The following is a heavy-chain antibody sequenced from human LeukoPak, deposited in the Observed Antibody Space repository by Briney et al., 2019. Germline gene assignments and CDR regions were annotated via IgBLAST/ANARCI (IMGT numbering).Heavy chain of an antibody. CDR2: IKQDGSEK. CDR1: GFIFSSYW. J-gene: IGHJ4*02. CDR3: ARDQGLDY. V-gene: IGHV3-7*01. Sequence: GGSLRLSCAASGFIFSSYWMSWVRQAPGKGLEWVANIKQDGSEKYYVDSVKGRFTISRDNAKNSLYLQMNSLRAEDTAVYYCARDQGLDYWGQGTLVTVSS.